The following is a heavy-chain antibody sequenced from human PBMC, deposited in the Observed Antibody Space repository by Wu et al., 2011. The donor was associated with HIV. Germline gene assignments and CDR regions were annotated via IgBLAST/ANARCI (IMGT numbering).Heavy chain of an antibody. CDR2: INPNSGGT. D-gene: IGHD1-7*01. V-gene: IGHV1-2*02. CDR1: GYTFTGYY. J-gene: IGHJ5*02. CDR3: ARAGGITGTSHWFDP. Sequence: QVQLVQSGAEVKKPGASVKVSCKASGYTFTGYYMHWVRQAPGQGLEWMGWINPNSGGTNYAQKFQGRVTMTRDTSISTAYMELSRLRSDDTAVYYCARAGGITGTSHWFDPWGQGTLVTVSS.